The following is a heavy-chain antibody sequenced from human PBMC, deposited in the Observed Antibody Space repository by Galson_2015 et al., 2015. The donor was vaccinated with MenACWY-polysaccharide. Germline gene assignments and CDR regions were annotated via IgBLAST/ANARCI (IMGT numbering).Heavy chain of an antibody. V-gene: IGHV3-74*01. CDR3: ARDRVDVPVIEAHTIFDY. J-gene: IGHJ4*02. CDR2: INRGASII. D-gene: IGHD2-2*01. Sequence: SLRLSCAASGFTFSSHWMHWVRQAPGEGRVWVSRINRGASIIKYAGTVKGRFTLSRDKAQKKLYLEMKSLRAEDTAIYFCARDRVDVPVIEAHTIFDYWGQGVLVTVSS. CDR1: GFTFSSHW.